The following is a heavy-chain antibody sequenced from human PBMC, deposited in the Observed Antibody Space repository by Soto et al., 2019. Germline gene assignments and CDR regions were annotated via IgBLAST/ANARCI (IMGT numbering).Heavy chain of an antibody. D-gene: IGHD1-1*01. V-gene: IGHV1-69*13. CDR2: IIPIFGTA. J-gene: IGHJ6*02. CDR3: ARDHRTGPYYYYYYGMDV. Sequence: GASVKVSCKASGGTFSSYAISWVRQAPGQGLEWMGGIIPIFGTANYAQKFQGRVTITADESTSTAYMELSSLRSEDTAVYYCARDHRTGPYYYYYYGMDVWGQGTTVTV. CDR1: GGTFSSYA.